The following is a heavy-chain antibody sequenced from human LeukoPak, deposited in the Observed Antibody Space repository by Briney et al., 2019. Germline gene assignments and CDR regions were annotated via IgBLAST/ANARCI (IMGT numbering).Heavy chain of an antibody. J-gene: IGHJ3*02. D-gene: IGHD2-15*01. CDR1: Y. CDR3: ARPVVAATTPDTFDI. CDR2: ISSGGRTI. Sequence: YWAWIRQAPGKGLEWVSYISSGGRTIYYADSVKGRFTMSRDNAKNSLYLQMNSLRAEDTAVYYCARPVVAATTPDTFDIWGQGTMVTVSS. V-gene: IGHV3-11*04.